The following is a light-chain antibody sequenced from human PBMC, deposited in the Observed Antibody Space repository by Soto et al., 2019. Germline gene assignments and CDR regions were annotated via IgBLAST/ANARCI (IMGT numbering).Light chain of an antibody. CDR2: TNH. CDR1: ASNLGGNP. CDR3: AVWDDSLNAVV. J-gene: IGLJ2*01. Sequence: QSVLTQPPSVSGTPGQKVSISCSGSASNLGGNPVNWYQHLPGAAPKLLIYTNHQRPSGVPDRFSGSKSGTSASLAISGLRSEDEADFYCAVWDDSLNAVVFGGGTKVTVL. V-gene: IGLV1-44*01.